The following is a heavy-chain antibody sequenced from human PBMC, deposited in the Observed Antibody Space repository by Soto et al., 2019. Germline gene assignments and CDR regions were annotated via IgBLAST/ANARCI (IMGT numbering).Heavy chain of an antibody. CDR2: IYSSGST. Sequence: SETLSLTCTVSGASISRSNYFWGWIRQPPGKGLEWIGSIYSSGSTYYSPSLKSRVTISVDTSNNHFSLKLSSVTATDTAVNYCARATVAAGKREKDFDYWGQGTLVTVSS. V-gene: IGHV4-39*02. CDR1: GASISRSNYF. D-gene: IGHD6-13*01. J-gene: IGHJ4*02. CDR3: ARATVAAGKREKDFDY.